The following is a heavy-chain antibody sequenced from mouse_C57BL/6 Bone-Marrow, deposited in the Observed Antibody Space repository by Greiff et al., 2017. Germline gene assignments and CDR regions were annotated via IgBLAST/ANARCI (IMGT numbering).Heavy chain of an antibody. V-gene: IGHV1-81*01. J-gene: IGHJ4*01. CDR1: GYTFTSYG. CDR3: ARYDYDDAMGY. Sequence: QVQLKQSGAELVRPGASVKLSCKASGYTFTSYGISWVKQRTGQGLEWIGEIYPRSGNTYYNEKFKGKATLTADKSSSTAYIELRSLTSEDSAVYYCARYDYDDAMGYWGQGTTVTVSS. CDR2: IYPRSGNT. D-gene: IGHD2-4*01.